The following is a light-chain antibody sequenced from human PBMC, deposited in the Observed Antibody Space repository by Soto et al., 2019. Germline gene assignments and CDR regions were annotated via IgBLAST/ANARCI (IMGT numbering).Light chain of an antibody. CDR3: SSFVGSPVV. Sequence: QSALTQPASVSGSPGQSITISCTGTSGDVGGYNYVSWYQQHPGKVPKLIIYEVNKRPSGVPDRFSGSKSGNTASLTVSGLQAEDEADYYCSSFVGSPVVFGGGTKLTVL. J-gene: IGLJ2*01. CDR2: EVN. V-gene: IGLV2-8*01. CDR1: SGDVGGYNY.